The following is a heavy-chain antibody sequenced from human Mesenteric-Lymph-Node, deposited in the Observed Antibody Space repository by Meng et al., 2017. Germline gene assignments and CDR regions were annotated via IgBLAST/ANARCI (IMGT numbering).Heavy chain of an antibody. D-gene: IGHD3-22*01. CDR1: GGSISSSSYY. V-gene: IGHV4-39*07. Sequence: SETLSLTCTVSGGSISSSSYYWGWIRQPPGKGLEWIGSIYYSGSTYYNPSLKSRVTISVDTSKNQFSLKLSSVTAADTAVYYCARGMITMIVSTYYFDYWGQGTLVTVSS. CDR3: ARGMITMIVSTYYFDY. J-gene: IGHJ4*02. CDR2: IYYSGST.